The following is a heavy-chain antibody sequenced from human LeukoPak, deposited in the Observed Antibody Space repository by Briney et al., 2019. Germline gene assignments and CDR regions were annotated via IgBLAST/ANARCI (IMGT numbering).Heavy chain of an antibody. CDR3: ARGRQLVDCVVPLDP. V-gene: IGHV1-69*04. D-gene: IGHD6-6*01. J-gene: IGHJ5*02. Sequence: GASVKVSCKASGGTFSSYAISWVRQAPGQGLEWMGRIIPIFGIANYAQKFQGRVTITADKSTSTAYMELSSLRSEDTAVYYCARGRQLVDCVVPLDPWGQGTLVTVSS. CDR1: GGTFSSYA. CDR2: IIPIFGIA.